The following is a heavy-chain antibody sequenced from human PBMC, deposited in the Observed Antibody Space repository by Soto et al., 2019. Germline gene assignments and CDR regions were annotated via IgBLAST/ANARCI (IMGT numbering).Heavy chain of an antibody. CDR3: ARRRDSSSSIDY. J-gene: IGHJ4*02. CDR1: GGSVSSGSYY. Sequence: PSETLSLTCTVSGGSVSSGSYYWSWIRQPPGKGLEWIGYIYYSGSTNYNPSLKSRVTISVDTSKNQFSLKLSSVTAADTAVYYCARRRDSSSSIDYWGQGTQVTVSS. D-gene: IGHD6-6*01. CDR2: IYYSGST. V-gene: IGHV4-61*01.